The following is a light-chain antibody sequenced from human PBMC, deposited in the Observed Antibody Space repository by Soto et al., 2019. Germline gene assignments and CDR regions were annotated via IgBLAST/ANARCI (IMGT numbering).Light chain of an antibody. CDR2: EGT. CDR3: CSHAGSDTFRV. Sequence: QSVLTQPASVSGSPGQSITISCIGTSSDVGNYNLVSWYQQHPGKAPKLMICEGTKRPSGVSNRFSGSKSGNMASLTISGLQAEDEADYYCCSHAGSDTFRVFGTGTKLTVL. J-gene: IGLJ1*01. V-gene: IGLV2-23*03. CDR1: SSDVGNYNL.